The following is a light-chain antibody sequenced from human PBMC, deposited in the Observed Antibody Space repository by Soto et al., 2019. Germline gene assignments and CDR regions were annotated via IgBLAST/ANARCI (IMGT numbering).Light chain of an antibody. CDR1: TNDVGGYNY. Sequence: QSDLTQPASVSGSPGQSITISCTGTTNDVGGYNYVSWYQQHPGKAPKLLIFEVTSRPSGVSHRFSGSKSGNTASLTISALQAEDEADYFCNSYTSSTSLPYVFGTGTKLTVL. CDR3: NSYTSSTSLPYV. CDR2: EVT. V-gene: IGLV2-14*01. J-gene: IGLJ1*01.